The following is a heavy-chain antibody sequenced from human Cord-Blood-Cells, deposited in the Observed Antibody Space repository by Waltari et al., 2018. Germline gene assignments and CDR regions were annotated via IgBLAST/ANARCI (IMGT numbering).Heavy chain of an antibody. V-gene: IGHV1-46*01. CDR1: GYTFTRYY. J-gene: IGHJ3*02. CDR3: ARDLWAGAEVEQPTYAFDI. Sequence: QVQLVQSGAEVKKPGASVKVSCTASGYTFTRYYMHWVRQAPGQGLEWMGIINPSGGSTSYAQKFQGRVTMTRDTSTSTVYMELSSLRSEDTAVYYCARDLWAGAEVEQPTYAFDIWGQGTMVTVSS. D-gene: IGHD6-13*01. CDR2: INPSGGST.